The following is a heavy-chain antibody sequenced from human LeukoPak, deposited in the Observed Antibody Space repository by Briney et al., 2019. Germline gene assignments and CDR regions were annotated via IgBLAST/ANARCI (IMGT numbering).Heavy chain of an antibody. CDR1: GFTFSSYS. V-gene: IGHV3-21*01. Sequence: PGGSLRLSCAASGFTFSSYSMNWVRQAPGKGLEWVSSISSSSYIYYADSVKGRFTISRDNAKNSLYLQMNSLRAEDTAVYYCAGGIAAAVSYWGQGTLVTVAS. CDR2: ISSSSYI. J-gene: IGHJ4*02. D-gene: IGHD6-13*01. CDR3: AGGIAAAVSY.